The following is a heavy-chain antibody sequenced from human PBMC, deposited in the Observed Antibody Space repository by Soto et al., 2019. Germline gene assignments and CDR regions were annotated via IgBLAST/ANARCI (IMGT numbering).Heavy chain of an antibody. CDR2: IYYGGST. J-gene: IGHJ4*02. CDR1: GDSISTDY. V-gene: IGHV4-59*08. CDR3: AKNWNWGSLVH. Sequence: QVHLQESGPGLVKPSETLSLTCTVSGDSISTDYWSWIRQSPGKGLEWIGFIYYGGSTNYNPSLKXRXTXPXXTPKNQFSLKLSSVTAADTAVYYCAKNWNWGSLVHWGQGTLVTVSS. D-gene: IGHD7-27*01.